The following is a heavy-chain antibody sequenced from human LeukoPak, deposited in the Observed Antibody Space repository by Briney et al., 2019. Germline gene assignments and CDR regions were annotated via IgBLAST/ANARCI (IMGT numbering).Heavy chain of an antibody. Sequence: GGSVKVSCKASGYTFSSYGISWVRQAPGQGLEWMGWISAYNGNTNYAQKFQGRVTMTTETSTSTAYMELRSLRSDDTAVYYCARDPLPTYYYGSGSYPDYFDYWGQGTLVTVSS. CDR3: ARDPLPTYYYGSGSYPDYFDY. CDR2: ISAYNGNT. D-gene: IGHD3-10*01. V-gene: IGHV1-18*04. J-gene: IGHJ4*02. CDR1: GYTFSSYG.